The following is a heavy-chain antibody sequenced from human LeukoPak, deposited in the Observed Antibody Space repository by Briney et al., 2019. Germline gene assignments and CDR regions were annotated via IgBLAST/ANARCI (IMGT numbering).Heavy chain of an antibody. CDR1: GGSFSGYY. V-gene: IGHV4-34*01. Sequence: SETLSHTCAVYGGSFSGYYWSWIRQPPGKGLEWIGEINHSGSTNYNPSLKSRVTISVDTSKNQFSLKLSSVTAADTAVYYCARGRDVLRYFDWLPVFDYWGQGTLVTVSS. D-gene: IGHD3-9*01. J-gene: IGHJ4*02. CDR2: INHSGST. CDR3: ARGRDVLRYFDWLPVFDY.